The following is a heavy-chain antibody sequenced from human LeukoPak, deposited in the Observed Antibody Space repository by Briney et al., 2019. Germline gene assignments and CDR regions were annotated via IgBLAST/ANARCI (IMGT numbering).Heavy chain of an antibody. V-gene: IGHV3-9*01. J-gene: IGHJ4*02. Sequence: GRSLRLSCAASGFSFDEYAMYWVRHAPGKGLEWVSGISYNSGTIGYADSVKGRFTISRDNARNSLYLQMNSLGPEDTALYYCAKDAGVSGYSGYIDYWGQGTLVTVSS. CDR2: ISYNSGTI. D-gene: IGHD5-12*01. CDR1: GFSFDEYA. CDR3: AKDAGVSGYSGYIDY.